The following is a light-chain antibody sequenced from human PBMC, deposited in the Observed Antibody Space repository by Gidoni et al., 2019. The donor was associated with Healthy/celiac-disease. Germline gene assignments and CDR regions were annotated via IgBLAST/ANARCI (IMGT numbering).Light chain of an antibody. V-gene: IGKV1-39*01. Sequence: DIQMTQSPSSLSASVGDRVTITCRASQSISSYLNWYQQTPGKAPKLLIYAASSLQSGVPSRFSGSGAGTDSTLIISSLQPEDFATYYCQQSYCTPRTFXXXTKLEIK. CDR3: QQSYCTPRT. CDR2: AAS. J-gene: IGKJ2*02. CDR1: QSISSY.